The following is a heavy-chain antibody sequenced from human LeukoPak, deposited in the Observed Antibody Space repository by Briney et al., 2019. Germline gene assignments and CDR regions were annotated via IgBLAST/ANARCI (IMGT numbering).Heavy chain of an antibody. CDR1: GFTYSSYS. CDR2: ISSSSSTI. Sequence: GGSLRLSCAASGFTYSSYSMNWVRQAPGKGLEWVSYISSSSSTIYYADSVKGRFTISRDNAKNSLYLQMNSLRAEDTAVYYCAGRVVTPVGYFDYWDQGTLVTVCS. CDR3: AGRVVTPVGYFDY. V-gene: IGHV3-48*04. D-gene: IGHD3-22*01. J-gene: IGHJ4*02.